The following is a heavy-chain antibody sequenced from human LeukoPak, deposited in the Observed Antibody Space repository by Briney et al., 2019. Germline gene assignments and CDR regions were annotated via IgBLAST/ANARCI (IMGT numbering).Heavy chain of an antibody. CDR3: ARDSSSSVAGLTIGYYYYYGMDV. D-gene: IGHD6-13*01. CDR1: GFTFSSYA. CDR2: ISSNGGST. J-gene: IGHJ6*02. V-gene: IGHV3-64*01. Sequence: QPGGSLRLSCAASGFTFSSYAMHWVRQAPGKGLEYVSAISSNGGSTYYANSVKGRFTISRDNSKNTLYLQMGSLRAEDMAVYYCARDSSSSVAGLTIGYYYYYGMDVWGQGTTVTVSS.